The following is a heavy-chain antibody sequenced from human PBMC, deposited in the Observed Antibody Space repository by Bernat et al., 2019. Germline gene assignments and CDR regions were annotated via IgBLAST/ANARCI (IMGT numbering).Heavy chain of an antibody. CDR2: ISSSSSYT. J-gene: IGHJ6*02. Sequence: QVQLVESGGGLVKPGGSLRLSCAASGFTFSDYYMSWIRQAPGKGLEWVSYISSSSSYTNYADSVKGRFTISRDNAKNSLYLQMNSLRAEDTAVYYCARVLGGAAGGYYYYYYGMDVWGQGTTVTVSS. CDR1: GFTFSDYY. D-gene: IGHD6-25*01. CDR3: ARVLGGAAGGYYYYYYGMDV. V-gene: IGHV3-11*05.